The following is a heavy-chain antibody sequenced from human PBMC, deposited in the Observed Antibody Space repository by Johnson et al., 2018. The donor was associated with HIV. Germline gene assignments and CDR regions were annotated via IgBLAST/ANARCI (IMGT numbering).Heavy chain of an antibody. V-gene: IGHV3-53*01. D-gene: IGHD3-16*01. CDR1: GFSVRTNY. Sequence: VQLVESGGGLIQPGGSLRLYCAASGFSVRTNYMSWVRQAPGKGLEWVSVIYSDGTTSFAQSVKGRCSISREVSKNILYLQMNSLRAEDTAVYYWAKDWADQDAFDIWCQGTMVTVSS. J-gene: IGHJ3*02. CDR2: IYSDGTT. CDR3: AKDWADQDAFDI.